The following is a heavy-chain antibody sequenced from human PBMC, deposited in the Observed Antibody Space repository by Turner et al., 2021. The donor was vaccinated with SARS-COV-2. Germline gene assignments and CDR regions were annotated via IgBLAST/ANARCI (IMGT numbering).Heavy chain of an antibody. D-gene: IGHD1-26*01. CDR3: AKCVTTCQTKGLDN. V-gene: IGHV3-23*01. Sequence: EVQLLESGGGLVQPGGSLRLPCAASGVTFNNFAMSWGRQAPGKGLGWVPAIKGTGHVTHYVDSVKGRFTISRDSSKNTLYLQMNSLRVEDTAIYYCAKCVTTCQTKGLDNWGQGTLVTVSS. J-gene: IGHJ4*02. CDR2: IKGTGHVT. CDR1: GVTFNNFA.